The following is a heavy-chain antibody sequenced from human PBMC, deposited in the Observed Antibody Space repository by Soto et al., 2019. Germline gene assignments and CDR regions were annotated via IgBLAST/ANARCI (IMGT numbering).Heavy chain of an antibody. CDR1: GYTFTGYY. CDR2: INPNSGGT. Sequence: GASVKVSCKASGYTFTGYYMHWVRQAPGQGLEWMGWINPNSGGTNYAQKFQGWVTMTRDTSISTAYMELSRLRSDDTAVYYCARSTYYYDSSGYSPNALGFDYWGQGTLVTVSS. CDR3: ARSTYYYDSSGYSPNALGFDY. J-gene: IGHJ4*02. V-gene: IGHV1-2*04. D-gene: IGHD3-22*01.